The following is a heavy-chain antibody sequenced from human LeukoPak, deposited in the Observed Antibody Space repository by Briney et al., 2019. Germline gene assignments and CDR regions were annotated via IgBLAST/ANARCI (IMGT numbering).Heavy chain of an antibody. CDR1: GFTFSRYG. Sequence: GGSLRLSCAASGFTFSRYGMHWVRQAPGKGLEWVAVISYDGSNKYYADSVKGRFTISRDNSKNTLYLQMNSLRAEDTAVYYCARDHTAGTLDFWGQGTLVTVSS. CDR3: ARDHTAGTLDF. D-gene: IGHD6-13*01. V-gene: IGHV3-30*19. CDR2: ISYDGSNK. J-gene: IGHJ4*02.